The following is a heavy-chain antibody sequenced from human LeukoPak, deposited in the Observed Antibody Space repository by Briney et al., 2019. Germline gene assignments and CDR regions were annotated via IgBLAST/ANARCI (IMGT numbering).Heavy chain of an antibody. CDR3: ARRSHCTSATCQPH. J-gene: IGHJ4*02. Sequence: KPSEILSLTCTVSGGSISSPNDYWAWIRQPPGKGLEWVGSIYYGGTTYSNPSLMSRVTISVDTSRTQFSLRLSSVTAADTAVYYCARRSHCTSATCQPHWGQGTLVTVSS. V-gene: IGHV4-39*01. CDR1: GGSISSPNDY. CDR2: IYYGGTT. D-gene: IGHD2-8*02.